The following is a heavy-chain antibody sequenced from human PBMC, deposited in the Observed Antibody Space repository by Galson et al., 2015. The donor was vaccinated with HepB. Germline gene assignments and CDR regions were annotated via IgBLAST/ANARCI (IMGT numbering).Heavy chain of an antibody. V-gene: IGHV3-74*01. Sequence: SLRLSCAASGFSISSYWMHWVRQAPGKGLVWVSRINSDGSITNYADSVKGRFTISRDNAKNTLFLQMNSLRAEDTAVYYCQVVPLSWGQGTLVPVSS. D-gene: IGHD3-22*01. CDR2: INSDGSIT. CDR3: QVVPLS. CDR1: GFSISSYW. J-gene: IGHJ5*02.